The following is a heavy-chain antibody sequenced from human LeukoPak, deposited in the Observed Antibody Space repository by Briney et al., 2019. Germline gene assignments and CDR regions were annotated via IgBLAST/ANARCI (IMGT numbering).Heavy chain of an antibody. CDR2: ISAYNGNT. CDR1: GYTFTSYG. D-gene: IGHD2-15*01. V-gene: IGHV1-18*01. Sequence: GASVKVSCKASGYTFTSYGISWVRQAPGQGLEWMGWISAYNGNTNYAQKLQGRVTMTTDTSTSTAYMELRSLRSDDTAVYCCARDKCSGGSCYGEYYYYGMDVWGQGTTVTVSS. CDR3: ARDKCSGGSCYGEYYYYGMDV. J-gene: IGHJ6*02.